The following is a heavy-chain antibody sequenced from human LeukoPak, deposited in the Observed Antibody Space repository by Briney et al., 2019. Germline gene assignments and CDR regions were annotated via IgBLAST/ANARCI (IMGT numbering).Heavy chain of an antibody. Sequence: ASVKVSCKASGYTFTGYYMHWVRQAPGQGLEWMGWINPNSGGTNYAQKFQGRVTMTRDTSISTAYMELSRLRSDDTAVYYCARGHDYGGNWILLLDYWGQGTLVTVSS. CDR1: GYTFTGYY. D-gene: IGHD4-23*01. V-gene: IGHV1-2*02. CDR2: INPNSGGT. J-gene: IGHJ4*02. CDR3: ARGHDYGGNWILLLDY.